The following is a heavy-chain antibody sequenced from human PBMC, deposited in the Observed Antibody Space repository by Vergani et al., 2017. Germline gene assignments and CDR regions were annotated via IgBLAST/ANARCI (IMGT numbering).Heavy chain of an antibody. CDR2: INWNSDSI. D-gene: IGHD1-26*01. CDR3: AKDSGSYSDAFDI. Sequence: EVQLVESGGGLVQPGRSLRLSCAAPGFTFDDYAMHWVRQAPGKGLEWVSGINWNSDSIAYADSVKGRFTISRDNAKNSLYLQMNSLRAEDMALYYCAKDSGSYSDAFDIWGQGTMVTVSS. CDR1: GFTFDDYA. V-gene: IGHV3-9*03. J-gene: IGHJ3*02.